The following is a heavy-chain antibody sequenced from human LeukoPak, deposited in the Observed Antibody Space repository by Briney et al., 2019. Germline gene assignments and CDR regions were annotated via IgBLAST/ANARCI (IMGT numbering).Heavy chain of an antibody. V-gene: IGHV3-30*18. CDR2: ISYDGSNT. D-gene: IGHD3-10*01. CDR3: AKPYYYGSRSYMDY. J-gene: IGHJ4*02. CDR1: GFTFSSYG. Sequence: PGGSLRLSCAASGFTFSSYGMHWVRQAPGKGLEWVAVISYDGSNTYYADSVKGRFTISRDNSKNMLYLQMNSLRAEDTAVYYRAKPYYYGSRSYMDYWGQGTLVTVSS.